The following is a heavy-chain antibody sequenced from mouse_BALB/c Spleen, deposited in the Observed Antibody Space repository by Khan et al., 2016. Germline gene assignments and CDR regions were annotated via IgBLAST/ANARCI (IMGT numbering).Heavy chain of an antibody. CDR3: GSFYYGSRYWYCDV. V-gene: IGHV1-63*02. D-gene: IGHD1-1*01. Sequence: QVQLQQAGAEPVRPVTSVKISCKASGYTFTNYWLGRVKPRPGHGLEWSGDIYPGGGYTNYNAKFKGKATLTADTSSSTAYMQLSSLTSEDSAVYFGGSFYYGSRYWYCDVWGAGTAVSVSS. J-gene: IGHJ1*01. CDR2: IYPGGGYT. CDR1: GYTFTNYW.